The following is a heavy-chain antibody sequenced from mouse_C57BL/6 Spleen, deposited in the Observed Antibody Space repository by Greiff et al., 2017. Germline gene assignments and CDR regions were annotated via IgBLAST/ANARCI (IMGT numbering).Heavy chain of an antibody. CDR1: GYTFTSYT. CDR3: ARDYYGSSYWYFDV. V-gene: IGHV1-4*01. CDR2: INPSSGYT. J-gene: IGHJ1*03. D-gene: IGHD1-1*01. Sequence: QVQLKESGAELARPGASVTMSCKASGYTFTSYTMHCVKQRPGQGLEWIGYINPSSGYTKYNQKFKDKATLTADKSSSTAYMQLSSLTAEDSAVYYWARDYYGSSYWYFDVWGTGTTVTVSS.